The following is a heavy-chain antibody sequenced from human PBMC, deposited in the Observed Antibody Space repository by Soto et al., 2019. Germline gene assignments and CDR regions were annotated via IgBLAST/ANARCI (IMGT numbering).Heavy chain of an antibody. CDR1: GFTFNSYG. V-gene: IGHV3-33*01. Sequence: PGWSLRLSCTSSGFTFNSYGFNWVRQAPGKGLEWVAVIWYDGNTKYYADSVKGRFTISRDNLRSTVYLQMNSLTAEDTAVYYCARPLVAPVAGPYYYGMDVWGQGTTVTVSS. J-gene: IGHJ6*02. CDR3: ARPLVAPVAGPYYYGMDV. D-gene: IGHD6-19*01. CDR2: IWYDGNTK.